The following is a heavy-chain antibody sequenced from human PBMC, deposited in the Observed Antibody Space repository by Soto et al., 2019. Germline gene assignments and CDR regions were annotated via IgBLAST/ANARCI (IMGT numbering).Heavy chain of an antibody. D-gene: IGHD5-18*01. CDR2: ISGYNGNT. CDR3: ARDKGYGFGWSSSSGMDV. V-gene: IGHV1-18*01. J-gene: IGHJ6*02. Sequence: QVQLVQSGAEVMTPGASVKVSCKASGYTFSNFGLSWVRQAPGQGLEWMGWISGYNGNTNSAEKFQGRFTMTTDTSTSTAYMEVRSLTSDGTAVYYCARDKGYGFGWSSSSGMDVWGQGTTVTVSS. CDR1: GYTFSNFG.